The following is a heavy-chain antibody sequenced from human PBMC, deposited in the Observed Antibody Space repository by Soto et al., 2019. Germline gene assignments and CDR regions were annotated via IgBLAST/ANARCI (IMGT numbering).Heavy chain of an antibody. CDR2: IYYSGNT. D-gene: IGHD2-2*02. CDR1: GGSISSSSYY. V-gene: IGHV4-39*01. J-gene: IGHJ6*02. CDR3: ARHSGCSTTSCYTIFYYYGMDV. Sequence: SETLSLTCTVSGGSISSSSYYWGWIRQPPGKGLEWIGSIYYSGNTYYNPSLKSRVTISVDTSKNQFSLKLSSVTAADTAVYYCARHSGCSTTSCYTIFYYYGMDVWGQGTTVTVSS.